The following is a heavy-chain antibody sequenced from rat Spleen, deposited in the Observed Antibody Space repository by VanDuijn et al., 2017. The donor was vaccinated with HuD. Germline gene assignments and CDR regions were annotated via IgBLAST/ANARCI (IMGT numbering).Heavy chain of an antibody. CDR2: IWGDGST. CDR3: ARDLILAGYNGYYDMDA. CDR1: GFSLTSYH. J-gene: IGHJ4*01. V-gene: IGHV2-32*01. D-gene: IGHD1-4*01. Sequence: QVQLKESGPGLVKPSETLSLTCTVSGFSLTSYHVSWVRQPPGKGLEWMGVIWGDGSTAYNSALKSRLSISRETSKSQVFLKMNNLQTEDTATYYCARDLILAGYNGYYDMDAWGQGASVTVSS.